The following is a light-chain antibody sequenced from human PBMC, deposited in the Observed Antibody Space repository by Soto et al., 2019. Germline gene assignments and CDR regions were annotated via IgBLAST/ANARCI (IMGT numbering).Light chain of an antibody. V-gene: IGKV3-20*01. CDR3: QQYGSPPT. CDR1: QSVSSSY. J-gene: IGKJ3*01. Sequence: EIVLTQSPGTLSLSPGARATLSCRASQSVSSSYLAWYQQKPGQAPRLLIYGASSRATGIPDRFSGSGSGTDFTLTISRLEPEDFAVYDCQQYGSPPTFGPGTKVDIK. CDR2: GAS.